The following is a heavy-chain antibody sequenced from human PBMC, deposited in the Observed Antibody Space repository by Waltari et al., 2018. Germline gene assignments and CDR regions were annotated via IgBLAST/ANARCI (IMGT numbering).Heavy chain of an antibody. CDR1: GDSISGPYG. D-gene: IGHD2-15*01. CDR3: ARDRGRGLYLDS. V-gene: IGHV4-4*02. J-gene: IGHJ4*02. Sequence: QVQLQESGPGLLKPSGTLSVTCAVSGDSISGPYGWSWVRQPPGKGLEWIGQIHGSGRSNFNPSPESRVTAAIDTSNTHFSLKVTSATAAETAVYYCARDRGRGLYLDSWGQGTLVTVSP. CDR2: IHGSGRS.